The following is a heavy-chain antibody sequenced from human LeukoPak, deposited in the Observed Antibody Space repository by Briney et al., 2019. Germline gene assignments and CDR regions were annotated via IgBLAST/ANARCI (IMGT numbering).Heavy chain of an antibody. Sequence: GGSLRLSCTASGFTVSSNYMSWVRQDPGKGLEWVSVIFSGGSINYADSVKDRCTTSTGNTKNTLYLQMNSLRAEDTAVYYCAKDLGRLDVLSLYSDYWGQGTLVTVSS. D-gene: IGHD3-16*02. CDR2: IFSGGSI. CDR1: GFTVSSNY. CDR3: AKDLGRLDVLSLYSDY. J-gene: IGHJ4*02. V-gene: IGHV3-53*05.